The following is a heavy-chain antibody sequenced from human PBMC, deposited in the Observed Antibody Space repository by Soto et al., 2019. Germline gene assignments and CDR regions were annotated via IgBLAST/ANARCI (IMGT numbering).Heavy chain of an antibody. D-gene: IGHD3-3*01. J-gene: IGHJ6*03. Sequence: QVQLVESGGGVVQPGRSLRLSCAASGFTFSSYGMHWVRQAPGKGLEWVAVISYDGSNKYYADSVKGRFTISRDNSKNTLYLQMNSLRAEDTAVYYCAKDRFGVVALRNMDVWGKGTTVTVSS. V-gene: IGHV3-30*18. CDR2: ISYDGSNK. CDR3: AKDRFGVVALRNMDV. CDR1: GFTFSSYG.